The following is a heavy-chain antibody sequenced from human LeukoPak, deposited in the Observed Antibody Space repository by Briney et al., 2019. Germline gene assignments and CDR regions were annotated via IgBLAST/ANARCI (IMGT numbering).Heavy chain of an antibody. D-gene: IGHD3-9*01. CDR2: INPNSGGT. J-gene: IGHJ4*02. V-gene: IGHV1-2*02. Sequence: GASVKVSCKASGYSFTGYYMHWVRQAPGQGLEWMGWINPNSGGTKFAQKFQGRVTKTRDTSISTVYMELSRLRSDDAAVYYCARSALRYFDWVIWGQGTLVTVSS. CDR3: ARSALRYFDWVI. CDR1: GYSFTGYY.